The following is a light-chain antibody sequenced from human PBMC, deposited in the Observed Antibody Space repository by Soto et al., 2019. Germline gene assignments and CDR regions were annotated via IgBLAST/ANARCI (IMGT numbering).Light chain of an antibody. J-gene: IGKJ4*01. Sequence: DIMMTQSPDSLAVSLGERATINCKSSQSVLYSSNNKNYLAWYQQKPGQPPKLLIYWASTRESGVPDRFSGSGSGKDFTLTISSLQAEDVAVYYCHQYYSVPLTFGGGTKVEIK. CDR3: HQYYSVPLT. CDR1: QSVLYSSNNKNY. V-gene: IGKV4-1*01. CDR2: WAS.